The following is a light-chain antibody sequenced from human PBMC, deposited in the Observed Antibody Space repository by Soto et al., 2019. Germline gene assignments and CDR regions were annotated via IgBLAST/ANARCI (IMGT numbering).Light chain of an antibody. CDR1: SSEGSRYNY. V-gene: IGLV2-14*03. CDR3: SSFTSSSTFV. CDR2: YVS. Sequence: PPGSASGSCGQPSTLSCTGNSSEGSRYNYVFWFQQHPCKVPILIIYYVSNWPSGVSDRFSGSKSCNTASLTISWLHPEDEADYYCSSFTSSSTFVFGTGTKVTVL. J-gene: IGLJ1*01.